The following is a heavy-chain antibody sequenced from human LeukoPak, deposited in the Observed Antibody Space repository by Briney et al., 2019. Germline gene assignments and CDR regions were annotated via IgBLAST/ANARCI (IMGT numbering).Heavy chain of an antibody. Sequence: GGSLRLSCAASGFTFSSYGMHWVRQAPGKGLEWVAFIRYDGSNKYYADSVKGRFTISRDNSKNTLYLQMNSLRAEDTAVYYCARDPDSSGYYFDYWGQGTLVTVSS. CDR3: ARDPDSSGYYFDY. CDR2: IRYDGSNK. D-gene: IGHD3-22*01. V-gene: IGHV3-30*02. CDR1: GFTFSSYG. J-gene: IGHJ4*02.